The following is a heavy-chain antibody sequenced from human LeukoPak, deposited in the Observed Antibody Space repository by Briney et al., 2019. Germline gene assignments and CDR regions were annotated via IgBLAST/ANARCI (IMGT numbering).Heavy chain of an antibody. CDR2: MYYSGST. D-gene: IGHD4-23*01. J-gene: IGHJ4*02. V-gene: IGHV4-59*01. CDR3: ASRDYSGRHFDY. Sequence: SETLSLTCTVSGGSISSYYWSWIRQPPAKGLEWMGYMYYSGSTNYNPSLKRRVTISVDTSKNQFSLKLSSVTAAVTAMYYCASRDYSGRHFDYWGQGTLVTVSS. CDR1: GGSISSYY.